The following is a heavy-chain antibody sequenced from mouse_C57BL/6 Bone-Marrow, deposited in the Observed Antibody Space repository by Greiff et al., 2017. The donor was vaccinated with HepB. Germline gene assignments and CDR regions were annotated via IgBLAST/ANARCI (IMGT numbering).Heavy chain of an antibody. D-gene: IGHD1-1*01. V-gene: IGHV1-64*01. J-gene: IGHJ2*01. CDR3: ARRGLITTVVYFDY. CDR2: IHPNSGST. Sequence: QVQLQQPGAELVKPGASVKLSCKASGYTFTSYWMHWVKQRPGQGLEWIGMIHPNSGSTNYNEKFKSKATLTVDKSSSTAYMQLSSLTSEDSAVYYCARRGLITTVVYFDYWGQGTTLTVSS. CDR1: GYTFTSYW.